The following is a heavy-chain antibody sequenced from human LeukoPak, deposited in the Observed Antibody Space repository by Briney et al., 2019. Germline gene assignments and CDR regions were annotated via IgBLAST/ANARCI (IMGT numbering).Heavy chain of an antibody. CDR3: ARLRGYSYGYADY. J-gene: IGHJ4*02. CDR1: GDSISSSSDY. V-gene: IGHV4-39*01. Sequence: SETLSLTCTVSGDSISSSSDYWGWIRQPPGKGLEWIGSIYYGGSSYYNPSLKSRVTISVDTSKNQFSLNLSSVTAADAALYYCARLRGYSYGYADYWGQGTLVTVSS. CDR2: IYYGGSS. D-gene: IGHD5-18*01.